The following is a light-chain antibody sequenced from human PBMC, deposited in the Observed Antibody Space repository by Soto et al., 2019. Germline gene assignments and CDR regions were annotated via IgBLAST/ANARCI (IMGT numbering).Light chain of an antibody. CDR2: GAS. CDR1: QSVSSSY. Sequence: EIVLTQSPGTLSLSPGERATLSCRASQSVSSSYLAWYQQKPGQAPRLLIYGASSRATGITDRFSGSGSGTDFTLTISRLEPEDFAVYYCQQYGSSLYTFGQRTKLEIK. J-gene: IGKJ2*01. V-gene: IGKV3-20*01. CDR3: QQYGSSLYT.